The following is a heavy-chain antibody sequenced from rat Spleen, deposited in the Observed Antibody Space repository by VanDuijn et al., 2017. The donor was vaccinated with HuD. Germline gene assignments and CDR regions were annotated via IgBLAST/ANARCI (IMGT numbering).Heavy chain of an antibody. V-gene: IGHV4-2*01. CDR3: ARGGYNYGWFAY. Sequence: EVKLVESGGGLVQPGRSLKLSCAASGFNFNDYWMGWVRQAPGKGLEWIGEINKDSRTIKYTPSLRNRFTISRDNAQNTLYLQMSKLGSEDTAIYYCARGGYNYGWFAYWGQGTLVTVSS. CDR2: INKDSRTI. CDR1: GFNFNDYW. J-gene: IGHJ3*01. D-gene: IGHD1-9*01.